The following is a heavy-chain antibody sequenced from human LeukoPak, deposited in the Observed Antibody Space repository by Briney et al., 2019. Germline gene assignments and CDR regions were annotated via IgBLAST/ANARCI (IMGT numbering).Heavy chain of an antibody. CDR3: AKDGSQYSSYYYGMDV. D-gene: IGHD5-18*01. CDR1: GFTLSSYG. Sequence: PGGSLRLSCAASGFTLSSYGVHWVRQAPGKGLGLVAFKRYYGSKKYYADYVKDRYTISRDNSKNTLYLQMNSLRAEDTAVYYCAKDGSQYSSYYYGMDVWGQGTTVTVSS. V-gene: IGHV3-30*02. CDR2: KRYYGSKK. J-gene: IGHJ6*02.